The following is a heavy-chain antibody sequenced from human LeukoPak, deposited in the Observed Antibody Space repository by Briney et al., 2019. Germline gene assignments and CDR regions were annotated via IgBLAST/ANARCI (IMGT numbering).Heavy chain of an antibody. Sequence: PGGSLRLSCAASGFTFSDYYMSWIRQAPGKGLEWVSAISGSGGSTYYADSVKRRFTISRDNSKNTLYLQMNSLRAEDTAVYYCAKDLVGATDYWGQGTLVTVSS. CDR1: GFTFSDYY. CDR2: ISGSGGST. V-gene: IGHV3-23*01. CDR3: AKDLVGATDY. J-gene: IGHJ4*02. D-gene: IGHD1-26*01.